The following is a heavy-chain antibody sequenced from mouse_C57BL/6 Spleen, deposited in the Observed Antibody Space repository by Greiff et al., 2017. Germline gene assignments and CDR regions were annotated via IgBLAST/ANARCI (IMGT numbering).Heavy chain of an antibody. D-gene: IGHD1-1*01. CDR1: GFSLTSYG. CDR2: IWSGGST. Sequence: VQLQQSGPGLVQPSQSLSITCTASGFSLTSYGVHWVRQPPGKGLEWLGVIWSGGSTDYNAAFISRLSISKDNSKSQVFFKMNSLQADDTAIYYCAKRGYGSSSIRYWYFDVWGTGTTVTVSS. J-gene: IGHJ1*03. V-gene: IGHV2-4*01. CDR3: AKRGYGSSSIRYWYFDV.